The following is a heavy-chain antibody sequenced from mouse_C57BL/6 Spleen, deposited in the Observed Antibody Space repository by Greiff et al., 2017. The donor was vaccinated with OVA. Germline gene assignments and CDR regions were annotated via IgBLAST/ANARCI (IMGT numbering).Heavy chain of an antibody. V-gene: IGHV5-6*01. CDR1: GFTFSSYG. J-gene: IGHJ4*01. Sequence: EVNLVESGGDLVKPGGSLKLSCAASGFTFSSYGMSWVRQTPDKRLEWVATISSGGSYTYYPDSVKGRFTISRDNAKNTLYLQMSSLKSEDTAMYYCARNWDYAMDDWGQGTSVTVSS. CDR3: ARNWDYAMDD. CDR2: ISSGGSYT. D-gene: IGHD4-1*01.